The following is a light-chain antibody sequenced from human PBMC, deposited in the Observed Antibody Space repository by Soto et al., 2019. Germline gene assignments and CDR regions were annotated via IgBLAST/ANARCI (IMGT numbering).Light chain of an antibody. Sequence: QSVLTQPPSVSGAPGQRVTISCTGSSXNIGAGYDVHWYQQLPGTAPKLLIYGSTNRPSGVPDRFSGSKSGTSASLAITGLQAEDEADYYCQSYDGTLSGSYVFGIGTKVTVL. J-gene: IGLJ1*01. CDR3: QSYDGTLSGSYV. CDR1: SXNIGAGYD. V-gene: IGLV1-40*01. CDR2: GST.